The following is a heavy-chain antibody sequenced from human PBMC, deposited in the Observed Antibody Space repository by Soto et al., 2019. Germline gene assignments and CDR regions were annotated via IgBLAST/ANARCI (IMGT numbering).Heavy chain of an antibody. CDR1: RYTFTSYA. V-gene: IGHV1-3*01. J-gene: IGHJ2*01. Sequence: QVQLVQSGAEVKKPGASVKVSCKASRYTFTSYAMHWVRQAPGQRLEWMGRINAGNGNTKYSQKFQGRVTITRDTSASTAYMELSSLRSEDTAVYYCARIGRSCSGGSCYPDWYFDLRGRGTLVTVSS. CDR2: INAGNGNT. D-gene: IGHD2-15*01. CDR3: ARIGRSCSGGSCYPDWYFDL.